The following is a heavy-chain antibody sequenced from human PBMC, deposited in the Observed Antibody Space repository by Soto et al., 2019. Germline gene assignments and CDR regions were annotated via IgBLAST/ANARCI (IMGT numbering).Heavy chain of an antibody. CDR3: TRDPEWELPFRFDP. D-gene: IGHD1-26*01. Sequence: GGSLRLSCTASGFTFGDYAMSWFRQAPGKGLEWVGFIRSKAYGGTTEYAASVKGRFTISRDDSKSIAYLQMNSLKTEDTAVYYCTRDPEWELPFRFDPWGQGTLVTVSS. CDR2: IRSKAYGGTT. CDR1: GFTFGDYA. J-gene: IGHJ5*02. V-gene: IGHV3-49*03.